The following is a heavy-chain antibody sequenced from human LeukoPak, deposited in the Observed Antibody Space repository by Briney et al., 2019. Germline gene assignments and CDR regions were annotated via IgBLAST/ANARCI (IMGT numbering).Heavy chain of an antibody. Sequence: GSLRLSCAASGFTFSSYGMHWVRQAPGKGLEWVAFIRYDGSNEYYADSVKGRFTISRDNSKNTLYLQMNSLRAEDMAVYYCARVGDYVWGSYYGAFDIWGQGTMVTVSS. V-gene: IGHV3-30*02. D-gene: IGHD3-16*01. J-gene: IGHJ3*02. CDR2: IRYDGSNE. CDR3: ARVGDYVWGSYYGAFDI. CDR1: GFTFSSYG.